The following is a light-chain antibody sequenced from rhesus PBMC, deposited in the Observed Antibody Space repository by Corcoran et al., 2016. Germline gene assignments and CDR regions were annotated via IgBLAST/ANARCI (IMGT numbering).Light chain of an antibody. Sequence: DIQMTQSPSSLSASVGDTVTITCRASQGISSYLNWFQQKPGKAPKLLIYDASSLESGVPSRFSGSGSGTACTLTISSLQPEDFAAYYCLQHNSYPFTFGPGTKLDIK. CDR1: QGISSY. J-gene: IGKJ3*01. V-gene: IGKV1-28*03. CDR2: DAS. CDR3: LQHNSYPFT.